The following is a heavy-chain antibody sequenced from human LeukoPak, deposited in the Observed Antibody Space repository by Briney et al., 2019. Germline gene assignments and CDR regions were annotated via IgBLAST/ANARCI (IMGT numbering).Heavy chain of an antibody. V-gene: IGHV1-69*04. J-gene: IGHJ3*02. CDR2: IIPILGIA. D-gene: IGHD2-15*01. Sequence: SVKVSCKASGGTFSSYAISWVRQAPGQGLEWMGRIIPILGIANYAQKFQGRVTITADKSTSTAYMEPSSLRSEHTAVYYCARGWDIVVVVAATHDAFDIWGQGTMVTVSS. CDR1: GGTFSSYA. CDR3: ARGWDIVVVVAATHDAFDI.